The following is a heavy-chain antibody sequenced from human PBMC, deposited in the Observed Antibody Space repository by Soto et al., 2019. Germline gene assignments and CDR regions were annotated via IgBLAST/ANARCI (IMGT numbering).Heavy chain of an antibody. CDR2: TYYRSKWYN. V-gene: IGHV6-1*01. J-gene: IGHJ6*02. D-gene: IGHD3-3*01. CDR3: AREFWREGMDV. CDR1: GDSVSSNSAA. Sequence: QTLSLPCVISGDSVSSNSAAGNWIRQSPSRGLEWLGRTYYRSKWYNDYAVSVKSRITINPDTSKNQFSLQLNSVTPEDTAVYYCAREFWREGMDVWGQGTTVTVSS.